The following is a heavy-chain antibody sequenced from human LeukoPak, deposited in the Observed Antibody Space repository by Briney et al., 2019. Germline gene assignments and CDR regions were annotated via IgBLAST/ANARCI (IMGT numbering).Heavy chain of an antibody. J-gene: IGHJ4*02. Sequence: GGSLRLSCAASGFTFSSYGMHWVRQAPGKGLEWVAVISYAGSNKYYADSVKGRFTISRDNSKNTLYLQMNSLRAEDTAVYYCAKASVVAATPDYWGQGTLVTVSS. CDR1: GFTFSSYG. CDR3: AKASVVAATPDY. D-gene: IGHD2-15*01. CDR2: ISYAGSNK. V-gene: IGHV3-30*18.